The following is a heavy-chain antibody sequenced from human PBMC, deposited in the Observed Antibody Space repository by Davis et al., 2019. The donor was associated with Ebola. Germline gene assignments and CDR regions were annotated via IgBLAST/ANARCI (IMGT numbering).Heavy chain of an antibody. V-gene: IGHV3-15*01. J-gene: IGHJ6*04. D-gene: IGHD6-13*01. CDR2: IKSKTDGGTT. CDR3: TTDRYSSSWDYYYGMDV. CDR1: GFTFSGSA. Sequence: GGSPRLSCAASGFTFSGSAMHWVRQASGKGLEWVGRIKSKTDGGTTDYAAPVKGRFTISRDDSKNTLYLQMNSLKTEDTAVYYCTTDRYSSSWDYYYGMDVWGKGTTVTVSS.